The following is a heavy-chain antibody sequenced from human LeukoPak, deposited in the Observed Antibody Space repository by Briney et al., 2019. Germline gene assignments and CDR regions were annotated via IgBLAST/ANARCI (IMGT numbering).Heavy chain of an antibody. CDR3: ARDPRGDLYAFDI. CDR2: INPNSGGT. D-gene: IGHD2-21*02. V-gene: IGHV1-2*02. CDR1: GYTFTDYG. Sequence: ASVKVSCKASGYTFTDYGISWVRQAPGQGLEWMGWINPNSGGTNYAQKFQGRVTMTRDTSISTAYMELSRLRSDDTAVYYCARDPRGDLYAFDIWGQGTMVTVSS. J-gene: IGHJ3*02.